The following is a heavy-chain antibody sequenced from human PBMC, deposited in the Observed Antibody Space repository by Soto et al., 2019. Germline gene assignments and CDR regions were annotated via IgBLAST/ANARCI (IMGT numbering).Heavy chain of an antibody. Sequence: LSLSFAASGITFSSYGMHWVRQAPGKGLEWVAVISYDGSNKYYADSLKGRFTISRDNSKNTLYLQMNSLRAEDTAVYYCAKDEGSGTPFDYWGQGTLVTVSS. V-gene: IGHV3-30*18. CDR1: GITFSSYG. CDR3: AKDEGSGTPFDY. D-gene: IGHD1-26*01. J-gene: IGHJ4*02. CDR2: ISYDGSNK.